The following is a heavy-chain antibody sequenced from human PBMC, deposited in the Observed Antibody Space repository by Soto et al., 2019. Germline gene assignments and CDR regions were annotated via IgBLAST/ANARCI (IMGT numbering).Heavy chain of an antibody. D-gene: IGHD3-10*01. Sequence: EVQLLESGGGLVQPGGSLRLSCAASGFTFSSYAMSWVRQAPGKGLEWVSAISGSGGSTYYADSVKGRFTISRDNSKNTLYLQMNSLRAEDTAVYYCAIRGVTVDDYYYGMDVWGQGTTVTVSS. CDR3: AIRGVTVDDYYYGMDV. CDR2: ISGSGGST. J-gene: IGHJ6*02. V-gene: IGHV3-23*01. CDR1: GFTFSSYA.